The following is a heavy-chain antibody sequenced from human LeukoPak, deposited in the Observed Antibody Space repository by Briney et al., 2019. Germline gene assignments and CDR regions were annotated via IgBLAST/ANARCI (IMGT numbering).Heavy chain of an antibody. D-gene: IGHD3-22*01. J-gene: IGHJ4*02. CDR2: ISGSGGST. V-gene: IGHV3-23*01. Sequence: GGSLRLSCAASGFTFSSYAMSWVRQAPGKGLEWVSAISGSGGSTYYADCVKGRFTISRDNSKNTLYLKMNSLRAEDTAVYYCAKDQGSDSSGYYPDYWGQGTLVTVSS. CDR1: GFTFSSYA. CDR3: AKDQGSDSSGYYPDY.